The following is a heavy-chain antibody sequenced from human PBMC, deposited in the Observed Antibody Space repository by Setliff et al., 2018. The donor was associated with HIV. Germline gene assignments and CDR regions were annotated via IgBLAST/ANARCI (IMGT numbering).Heavy chain of an antibody. CDR3: ARDSGVSSGWKNWFDS. J-gene: IGHJ5*01. CDR1: GGTFSSYA. CDR2: IIPIYGTA. Sequence: KASGGTFSSYAISWVRQAPGQGLEWMGGIIPIYGTANYAQKLQGRVTITTDESTSTAYMDLSSLGSEDTAVYYCARDSGVSSGWKNWFDSWGQGTLVTVS. V-gene: IGHV1-69*05. D-gene: IGHD6-19*01.